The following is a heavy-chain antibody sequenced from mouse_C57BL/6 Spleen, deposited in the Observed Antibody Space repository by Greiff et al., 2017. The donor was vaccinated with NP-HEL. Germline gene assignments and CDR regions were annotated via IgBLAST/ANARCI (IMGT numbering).Heavy chain of an antibody. V-gene: IGHV5-16*01. J-gene: IGHJ2*01. CDR1: GFTFSDYY. Sequence: EVKVVESEGGLVQPGSSMKLSCTASGFTFSDYYMAWVRQVPEKGLEWVANINYDGSSTYYLDSLKSRFIISRDNAKNILYLQMSSLKSEDTATYYCARDAVTGFDYWGQGTTLTVSS. D-gene: IGHD2-12*01. CDR2: INYDGSST. CDR3: ARDAVTGFDY.